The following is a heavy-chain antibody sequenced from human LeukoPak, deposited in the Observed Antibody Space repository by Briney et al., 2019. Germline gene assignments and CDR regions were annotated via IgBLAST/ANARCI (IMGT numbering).Heavy chain of an antibody. J-gene: IGHJ4*02. CDR3: ARVRAAMEIGAY. CDR1: GFTFDDYA. CDR2: ISGDGDST. V-gene: IGHV3-43*02. D-gene: IGHD5-18*01. Sequence: PGGSLRLSCAASGFTFDDYAMHWVRQVPGKGLEWVSLISGDGDSTYYGDSVKGRFTVSRDNSKNSLYLQMNSLRVEDTALYYCARVRAAMEIGAYWGQGTLVTVSS.